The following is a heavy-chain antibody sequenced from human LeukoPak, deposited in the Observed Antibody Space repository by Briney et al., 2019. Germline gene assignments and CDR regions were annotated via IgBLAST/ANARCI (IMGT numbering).Heavy chain of an antibody. J-gene: IGHJ4*02. CDR3: ARDAVPYFDGRYFDY. Sequence: GGSLRLSCAASGFTFSSYSMNWVRQAPGKGLEWVSSISSSSGYIYYADSVKGRLTISRDNAKNSLYLQMNSLRAEDTAVYYCARDAVPYFDGRYFDYWGQGTLVTVSS. CDR2: ISSSSGYI. V-gene: IGHV3-21*01. D-gene: IGHD3-9*01. CDR1: GFTFSSYS.